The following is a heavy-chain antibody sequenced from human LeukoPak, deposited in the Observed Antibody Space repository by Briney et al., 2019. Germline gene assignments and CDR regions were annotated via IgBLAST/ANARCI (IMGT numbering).Heavy chain of an antibody. D-gene: IGHD2/OR15-2a*01. CDR1: GGSISSDY. CDR3: ARGIDY. CDR2: IYYSGST. J-gene: IGHJ4*02. V-gene: IGHV4-59*01. Sequence: SETLSLTCTVSGGSISSDYWSWIRQPPGKGLEWIGYIYYSGSTNYNPSLKSRVTISVDTSKNQFSLKLSSVTAADTAVYYCARGIDYWGQGTLVTVSS.